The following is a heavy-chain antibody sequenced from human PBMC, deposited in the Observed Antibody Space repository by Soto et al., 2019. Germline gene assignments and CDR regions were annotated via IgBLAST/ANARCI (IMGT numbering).Heavy chain of an antibody. Sequence: SETLSLTSAVYGGFFSGYYWSWISQPPGKGLEWIGEINHSGSTNYNPALKSRVTISIDTSIYQFSLKLSSVTAADTAVYSCARARDFDHWGQGTQVTVSS. V-gene: IGHV4-34*01. CDR3: ARARDFDH. CDR2: INHSGST. CDR1: GGFFSGYY. J-gene: IGHJ4*02.